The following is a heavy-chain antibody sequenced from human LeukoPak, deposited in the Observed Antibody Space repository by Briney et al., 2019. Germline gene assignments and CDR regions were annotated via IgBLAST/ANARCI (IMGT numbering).Heavy chain of an antibody. Sequence: SETLSLTCAVYGGSFSGCYWSWIRQPPGKGLEWIGEINHSGSSNYNPSLKSRVTISVDTSKNQFSLKLSSVTAADTAVYYCARGLAYYDFWSGYSYYFDYWGQGTLVTVSS. CDR2: INHSGSS. CDR3: ARGLAYYDFWSGYSYYFDY. D-gene: IGHD3-3*01. V-gene: IGHV4-34*01. J-gene: IGHJ4*02. CDR1: GGSFSGCY.